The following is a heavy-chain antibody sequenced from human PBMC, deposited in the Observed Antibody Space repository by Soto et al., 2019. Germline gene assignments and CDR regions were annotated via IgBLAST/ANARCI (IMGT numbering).Heavy chain of an antibody. V-gene: IGHV4-39*01. D-gene: IGHD3-10*01. CDR3: ARQEGVGPICYMDV. J-gene: IGHJ6*03. CDR1: GGSISSSSYY. CDR2: IYYSGGT. Sequence: QLQLQESGPVLVKPSETLSLTCTVSGGSISSSSYYWGWMRQPPGKGVEWIGSIYYSGGTFYNPPIKSRVTIPAATSKDQISVKLSPVTAADTAVYYCARQEGVGPICYMDVWGKGTTVTVSS.